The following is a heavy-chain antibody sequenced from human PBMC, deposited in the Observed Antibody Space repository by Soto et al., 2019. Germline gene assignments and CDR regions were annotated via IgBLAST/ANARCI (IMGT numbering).Heavy chain of an antibody. J-gene: IGHJ4*02. CDR2: IWYDGSNK. CDR3: ARVTSYYDSSLIDS. CDR1: GFTFSSYG. D-gene: IGHD3-22*01. Sequence: GGSLRLSCAASGFTFSSYGMHWVRQAPGKGLEWVAVIWYDGSNKYYADSVKGRFTISRDNSKNTLYLQMNSLRAEDTAVYYCARVTSYYDSSLIDSWGQGTLVTVSS. V-gene: IGHV3-33*01.